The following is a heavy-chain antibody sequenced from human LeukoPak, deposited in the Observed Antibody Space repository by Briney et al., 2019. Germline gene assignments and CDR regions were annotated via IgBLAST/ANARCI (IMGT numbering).Heavy chain of an antibody. V-gene: IGHV1-2*02. J-gene: IGHJ6*03. D-gene: IGHD3-10*01. Sequence: GASVKVSCKASGGTFSSYAISWVRQAPGQGLEWMGWINPNSGGTNYAQKFQGRVTMTRGTSISTAYMELSRLRSDDTAVYYCAREESYYYGSGRVMDVWGKGTTVTISS. CDR2: INPNSGGT. CDR1: GGTFSSYA. CDR3: AREESYYYGSGRVMDV.